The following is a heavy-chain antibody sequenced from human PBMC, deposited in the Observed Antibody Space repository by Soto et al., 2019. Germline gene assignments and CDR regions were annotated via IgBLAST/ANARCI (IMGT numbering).Heavy chain of an antibody. V-gene: IGHV4-4*02. CDR2: IYHSGST. D-gene: IGHD3-16*01. J-gene: IGHJ4*02. CDR1: GGSISSSNW. Sequence: KPSETLSLTCAVSGGSISSSNWWSWVRQPPGKGLEWIGEIYHSGSTNYNPSLKSRVTISVDKSKNQFSRKLSSVTAADTAVYYCARGAYDYVWDFDYWGQGTLVTVSS. CDR3: ARGAYDYVWDFDY.